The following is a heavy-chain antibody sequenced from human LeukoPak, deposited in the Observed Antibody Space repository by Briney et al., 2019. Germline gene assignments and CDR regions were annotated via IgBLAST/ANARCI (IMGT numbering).Heavy chain of an antibody. J-gene: IGHJ3*02. CDR1: GFTFTNYV. V-gene: IGHV3-23*01. CDR3: ARRGGSRGWGAFDI. D-gene: IGHD6-19*01. Sequence: GESLRLSCAASGFTFTNYVMNWVRQAPGKGLEWVSSITGTADKTYDADSVKGQSTISRDNSKNTLSLQMSSLRVEDTAIYYCARRGGSRGWGAFDIWGQGTIVTVSS. CDR2: ITGTADKT.